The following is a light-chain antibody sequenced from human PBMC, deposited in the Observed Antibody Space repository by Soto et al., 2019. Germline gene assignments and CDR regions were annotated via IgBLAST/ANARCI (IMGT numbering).Light chain of an antibody. CDR3: QHYNSYSEA. V-gene: IGKV1-5*03. J-gene: IGKJ1*01. CDR2: KAS. Sequence: DIEMSQSPSSLSASVGDRVTITCRASQSLNSWLAWYQQKPGKAPKLQIYKASTLKSGVPSRFSGSGSGTEFTLTISSLQPDDFATYYCQHYNSYSEAFGQGTKVDI. CDR1: QSLNSW.